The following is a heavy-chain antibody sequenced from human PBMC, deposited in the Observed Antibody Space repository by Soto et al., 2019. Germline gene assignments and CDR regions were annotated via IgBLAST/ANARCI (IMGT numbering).Heavy chain of an antibody. D-gene: IGHD6-6*01. CDR1: GFTFDDYA. J-gene: IGHJ5*02. CDR2: ISWNSGSI. CDR3: VRGREYSSSYYNWFDP. Sequence: EVQLVESGGGLVQPGRSLRLSCVASGFTFDDYAMHWVRQAPGKGLEWVSGISWNSGSIGYADSVKGRFTISRDNAKNSLYLQMNSLRAEDTALYYCVRGREYSSSYYNWFDPWGQGTLVTVSS. V-gene: IGHV3-9*01.